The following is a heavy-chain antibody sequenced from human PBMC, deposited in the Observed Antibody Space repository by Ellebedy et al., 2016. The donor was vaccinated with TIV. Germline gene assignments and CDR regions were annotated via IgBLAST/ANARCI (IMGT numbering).Heavy chain of an antibody. CDR2: IKQDGSEK. CDR1: GFTFSSYW. CDR3: ARILCAGDCSQFGFDY. J-gene: IGHJ4*02. V-gene: IGHV3-7*01. Sequence: GESLKISCAASGFTFSSYWMSWVRQAPGKGLEWVANIKQDGSEKYYVDSVKGRFTISRDNAKNTLYLQMNSLRAEDTAVYYCARILCAGDCSQFGFDYWGQGTLVPVSS. D-gene: IGHD2-21*02.